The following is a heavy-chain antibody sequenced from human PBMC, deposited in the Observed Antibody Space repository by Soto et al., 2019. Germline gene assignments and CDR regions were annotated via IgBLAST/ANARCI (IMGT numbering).Heavy chain of an antibody. D-gene: IGHD2-2*01. J-gene: IGHJ2*01. Sequence: QVQLVESGGGVVQPGRSLRLSCAASGFTFSTYGMHWVRQAPGKGLEWVAVIWYDGNNKYYADSVKGRFTISRDNSKNQLYLQMNSLRAEDTAVDYCARTSSHWYFDLWGRGTLVTVSS. V-gene: IGHV3-33*01. CDR3: ARTSSHWYFDL. CDR1: GFTFSTYG. CDR2: IWYDGNNK.